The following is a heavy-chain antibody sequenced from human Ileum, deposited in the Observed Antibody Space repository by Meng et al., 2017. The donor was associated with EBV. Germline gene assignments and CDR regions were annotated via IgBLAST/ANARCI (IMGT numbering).Heavy chain of an antibody. CDR3: ARDSSSSAYSPFDY. D-gene: IGHD3-22*01. J-gene: IGHJ4*02. V-gene: IGHV6-1*01. Sequence: HLPASGPASVNPPHTLSRTCHISGDSVSSNSAAWNWIRQSPSRGLEWLGRTYYRSKWYNDYAVSVKSRITINPDTSKNQFSLQLNSVTPEDTAVYYCARDSSSSAYSPFDYWGQGTLVTVSS. CDR2: TYYRSKWYN. CDR1: GDSVSSNSAA.